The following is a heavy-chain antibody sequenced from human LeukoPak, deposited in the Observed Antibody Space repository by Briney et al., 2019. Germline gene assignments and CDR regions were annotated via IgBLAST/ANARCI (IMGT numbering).Heavy chain of an antibody. CDR1: EFTDSSNY. Sequence: GGSLRLSCAASEFTDSSNYMSWVRQAPGKGLEWVSIIHSGGSTYYAESVKGRFTISRDNSKNTVYLQMNSLRAEDTAVYYCARTRSYSFDYWGQGTLVTVSS. CDR3: ARTRSYSFDY. J-gene: IGHJ4*02. CDR2: IHSGGST. D-gene: IGHD1-26*01. V-gene: IGHV3-53*01.